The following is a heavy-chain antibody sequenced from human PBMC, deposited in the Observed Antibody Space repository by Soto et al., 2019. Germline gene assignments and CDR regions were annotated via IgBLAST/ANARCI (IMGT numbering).Heavy chain of an antibody. CDR1: GFSFSSYA. CDR3: AKDQPDSYALWGYFDY. D-gene: IGHD5-18*01. V-gene: IGHV3-23*01. CDR2: ITSSDSST. J-gene: IGHJ4*02. Sequence: GGSLRLSCAASGFSFSSYAMSWVRQAPGKGLEWVSAITSSDSSTYYADSVKGRFTISRDTSKNTLFLHMNSLRAEDTAVYYCAKDQPDSYALWGYFDYWGQGTLVTVSS.